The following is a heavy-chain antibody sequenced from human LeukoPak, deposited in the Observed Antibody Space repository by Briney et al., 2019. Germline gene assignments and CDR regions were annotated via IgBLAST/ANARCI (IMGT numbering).Heavy chain of an antibody. CDR3: AREGGGGNSVDY. CDR1: GGSISSYY. D-gene: IGHD4-23*01. V-gene: IGHV4-59*01. CDR2: IYYSGST. Sequence: SETLSLTCTVSGGSISSYYWSWIRQPPGKGLEWIGYIYYSGSTNYNPSLKSRVTISVDTSKNQFSLKLSSVTAADTAVYYCAREGGGGNSVDYWGQGTLVTVSS. J-gene: IGHJ4*02.